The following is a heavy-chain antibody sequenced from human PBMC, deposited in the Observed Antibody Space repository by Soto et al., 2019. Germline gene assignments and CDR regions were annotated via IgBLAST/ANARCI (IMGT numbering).Heavy chain of an antibody. D-gene: IGHD6-13*01. V-gene: IGHV1-8*01. CDR1: GYTFTSYD. CDR2: MNPNSGNT. CDR3: ARGPHAIAADYFDY. Sequence: QVQLVQSGAEVKKPGASVKVSCKASGYTFTSYDINWVQQATGQGLEWMGWMNPNSGNTGYAQKFQGRVTMTRNTSISTAYMELSSLRSEDTAVYYCARGPHAIAADYFDYWGQGTLVTVSS. J-gene: IGHJ4*02.